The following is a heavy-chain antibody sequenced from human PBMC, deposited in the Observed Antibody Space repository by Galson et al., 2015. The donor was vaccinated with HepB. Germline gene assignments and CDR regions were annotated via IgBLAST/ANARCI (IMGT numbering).Heavy chain of an antibody. J-gene: IGHJ6*02. Sequence: SLRLSCAASGFTFSSYAVSWARQAPGKGLDWVSAISGTGGRPYYADSVKGRFTISRDNSKNTLYLQMNSLRAEDTAVYFCAKGALTGSRFYYGMDVWGLGTTVTVSS. CDR1: GFTFSSYA. D-gene: IGHD7-27*01. CDR3: AKGALTGSRFYYGMDV. CDR2: ISGTGGRP. V-gene: IGHV3-23*01.